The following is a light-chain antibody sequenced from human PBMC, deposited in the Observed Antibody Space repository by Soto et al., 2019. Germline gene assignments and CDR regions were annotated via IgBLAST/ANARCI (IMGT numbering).Light chain of an antibody. Sequence: EIVMTQSPATLSVSPGERATLSCRASQSVSSNLAWYQQKPGQAPRLLIYGASTRATGIPARFSGSRSGPEFTLTISSLQSEDFAVYYCQQYNNWGTFGQGTKVEIK. CDR3: QQYNNWGT. V-gene: IGKV3-15*01. CDR1: QSVSSN. J-gene: IGKJ1*01. CDR2: GAS.